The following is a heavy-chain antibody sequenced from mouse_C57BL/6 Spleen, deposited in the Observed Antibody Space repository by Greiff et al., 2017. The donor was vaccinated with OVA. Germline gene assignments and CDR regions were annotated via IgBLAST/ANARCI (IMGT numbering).Heavy chain of an antibody. CDR2: IDPETGGT. CDR1: GYTFTDYE. J-gene: IGHJ4*01. V-gene: IGHV1-15*01. Sequence: VKLQESGAELVRPGASVTLSCKASGYTFTDYEMHWVKQTPVHGLEWIGAIDPETGGTAYNQKFKGKAILTADKSSSTAYMELRSLTSEDSAVYYCTRAYGNLPRDAMDYWGQGTSVTVSS. D-gene: IGHD2-1*01. CDR3: TRAYGNLPRDAMDY.